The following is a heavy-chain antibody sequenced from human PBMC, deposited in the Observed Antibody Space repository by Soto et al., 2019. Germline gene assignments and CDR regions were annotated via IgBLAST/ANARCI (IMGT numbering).Heavy chain of an antibody. V-gene: IGHV3-49*03. D-gene: IGHD3-22*01. CDR3: TTDSYITSIIVRFDY. CDR1: GFTFGDYA. Sequence: GGSLRLCCTASGFTFGDYAMSWFRQAPGKGLEWVGFIKSKAYGGTTEYAAPVKGRFTISRDDSKNVVYLEMNSLKTEDTAIYYCTTDSYITSIIVRFDYWGHGTLVTVSS. CDR2: IKSKAYGGTT. J-gene: IGHJ4*01.